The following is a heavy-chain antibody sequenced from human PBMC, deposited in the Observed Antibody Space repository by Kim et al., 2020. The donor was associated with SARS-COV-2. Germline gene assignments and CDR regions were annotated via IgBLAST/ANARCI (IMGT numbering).Heavy chain of an antibody. Sequence: GESLKISCKASGYSFSSYWIGWVRQMPGKGLEWMGVVYPAESHIRYSPSFEGQVTISADKSANTAYLQWNSLKASDTAIYYCARGHASGTFYYYHFPMDIWGQGTTVSV. CDR2: VYPAESHI. CDR3: ARGHASGTFYYYHFPMDI. J-gene: IGHJ6*02. V-gene: IGHV5-51*01. CDR1: GYSFSSYW. D-gene: IGHD1-7*01.